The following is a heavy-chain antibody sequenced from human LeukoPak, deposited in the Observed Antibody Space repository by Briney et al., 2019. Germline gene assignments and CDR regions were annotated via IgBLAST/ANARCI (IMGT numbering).Heavy chain of an antibody. CDR2: ISGSGGST. Sequence: GGSLRLSCAASGFTFSSYAMSWVRQAPGKGLEWVSAISGSGGSTYYADSVKGRFTISRDNSKNTLYLQMNSLRAEDTAVYYCAKVGYYDEYYYYGMDVWGQGTTVTVSS. CDR3: AKVGYYDEYYYYGMDV. J-gene: IGHJ6*02. V-gene: IGHV3-23*01. CDR1: GFTFSSYA. D-gene: IGHD3-22*01.